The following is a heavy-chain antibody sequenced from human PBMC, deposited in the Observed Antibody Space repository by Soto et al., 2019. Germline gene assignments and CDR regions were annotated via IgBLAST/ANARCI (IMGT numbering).Heavy chain of an antibody. CDR3: AKAFCYAATCFPCQS. Sequence: EVHLVQSGGGLVQPGESLSLSCVASGFTFNDYAMHWVRQTPGKGLEWVAAISNRGFSAYYADSEKGRFTISRDKSTKTLSDHMHTLSVEDTPVYFCAKAFCYAATCFPCQSRGQGTPVAVSP. V-gene: IGHV3-23*04. CDR1: GFTFNDYA. D-gene: IGHD3-16*01. CDR2: ISNRGFSA. J-gene: IGHJ4*02.